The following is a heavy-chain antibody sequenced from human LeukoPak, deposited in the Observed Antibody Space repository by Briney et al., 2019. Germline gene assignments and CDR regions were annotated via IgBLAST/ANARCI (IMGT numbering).Heavy chain of an antibody. CDR3: ARVEYCSSPHFDY. CDR1: GFTFDSYA. CDR2: ITYDGTNK. Sequence: GGSLRLSCAASGFTFDSYALHWVRQAPGKGLEWLAIITYDGTNKYYADSVKGRFTISRDNSKNTLFLQMNSLRAEDTAVYYCARVEYCSSPHFDYWGQGTLVTVAS. V-gene: IGHV3-30-3*01. D-gene: IGHD2/OR15-2a*01. J-gene: IGHJ4*02.